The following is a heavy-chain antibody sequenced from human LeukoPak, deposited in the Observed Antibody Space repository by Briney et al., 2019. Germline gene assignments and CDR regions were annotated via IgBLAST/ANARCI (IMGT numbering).Heavy chain of an antibody. Sequence: GGSLRLSCAASGFTFSSYAMSWVRQAPGKGLEWVSAISGSGGSTYYADSVKGRFTISRDNSKNTLYLQMNSQRAEDTAVYYCAKDQYYYGSGSYHYWGQGTLVTVSS. CDR2: ISGSGGST. J-gene: IGHJ4*02. CDR3: AKDQYYYGSGSYHY. V-gene: IGHV3-23*01. CDR1: GFTFSSYA. D-gene: IGHD3-10*01.